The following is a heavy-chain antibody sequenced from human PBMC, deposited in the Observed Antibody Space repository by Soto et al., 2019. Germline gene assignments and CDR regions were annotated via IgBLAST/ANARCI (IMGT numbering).Heavy chain of an antibody. V-gene: IGHV1-8*01. CDR2: MNPNSGDT. Sequence: QVQLVQSGAEVKKPGASVKISCKASGYTFTSYHINWVRQASGQGLEWMGWMNPNSGDTGYAQKFQGRVTMTRNTSINPAYLELSSLRSEDTAVYYCARVEGFDFWGQGTLVTVSS. D-gene: IGHD2-15*01. CDR3: ARVEGFDF. J-gene: IGHJ4*02. CDR1: GYTFTSYH.